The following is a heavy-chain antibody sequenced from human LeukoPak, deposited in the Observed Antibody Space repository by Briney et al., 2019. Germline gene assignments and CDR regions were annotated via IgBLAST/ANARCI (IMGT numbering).Heavy chain of an antibody. Sequence: GGSLRLSCAASGFTFSSYGMHWVRQDPGKGLEGVAVIWYDGSNKYYADSVKGRFTISRDNSKNTLYLQMSSLTAEDTAVYYWGKKLYYYDSSGYPDYWGQGTLVTVSS. J-gene: IGHJ4*02. CDR1: GFTFSSYG. D-gene: IGHD3-22*01. V-gene: IGHV3-33*06. CDR3: GKKLYYYDSSGYPDY. CDR2: IWYDGSNK.